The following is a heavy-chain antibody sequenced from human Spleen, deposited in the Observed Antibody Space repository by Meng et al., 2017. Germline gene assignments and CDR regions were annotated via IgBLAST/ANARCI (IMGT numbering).Heavy chain of an antibody. CDR3: ARDQTGATLFDY. Sequence: QGQLVQAGVGGKKPGASVKVSCKASGYTFTNYYIHWVRQAPGQALEWMGMINPSNGFTIYAQKFQGRVTMTGDTSTSTVYMELSSLRSEDTAVYYCARDQTGATLFDYWGQGTLVTVSS. CDR1: GYTFTNYY. D-gene: IGHD7-27*01. V-gene: IGHV1-46*01. J-gene: IGHJ4*02. CDR2: INPSNGFT.